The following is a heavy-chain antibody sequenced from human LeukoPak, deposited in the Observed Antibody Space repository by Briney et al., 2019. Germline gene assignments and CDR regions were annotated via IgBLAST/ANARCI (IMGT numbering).Heavy chain of an antibody. Sequence: GGSPRLSCAASGFTLSSYWMSWVRQPPGKGLEWVAKIKQDGSEKYYVDSEKGRFTISRDNAKNSLYLQMNSLRAEDTAVYYCARGPTRANSSDYWGQGARLTVSS. CDR1: GFTLSSYW. CDR3: ARGPTRANSSDY. V-gene: IGHV3-7*01. D-gene: IGHD2/OR15-2a*01. J-gene: IGHJ4*02. CDR2: IKQDGSEK.